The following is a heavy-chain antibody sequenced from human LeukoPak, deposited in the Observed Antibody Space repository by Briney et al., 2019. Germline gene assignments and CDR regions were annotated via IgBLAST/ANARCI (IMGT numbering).Heavy chain of an antibody. CDR2: IWYDGSNK. J-gene: IGHJ3*02. V-gene: IGHV3-33*01. D-gene: IGHD6-19*01. Sequence: PGGSLRLSCAASGFTFSSYGMHWVRQAPGKGLEWVAVIWYDGSNKYYADSVKGRFTISRDNSKNTLYLQMNSLRAEDTAVYCCARDNQWLTDAFDIWGQGTMVTVSS. CDR1: GFTFSSYG. CDR3: ARDNQWLTDAFDI.